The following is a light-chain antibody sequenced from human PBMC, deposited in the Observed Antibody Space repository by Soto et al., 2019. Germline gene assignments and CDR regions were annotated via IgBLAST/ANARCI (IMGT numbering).Light chain of an antibody. V-gene: IGKV3-15*01. J-gene: IGKJ1*01. CDR1: PSVTNF. CDR3: QQYNNWPRT. CDR2: GAS. Sequence: EMVLTQSPGTLSLSLGERATLSCRASPSVTNFLAWYQQKPGQAPRLLIYGASTRATGIPARFSGSGSGTEFTLTISSLQSEDFAVYYCQQYNNWPRTFGQGTKVDIK.